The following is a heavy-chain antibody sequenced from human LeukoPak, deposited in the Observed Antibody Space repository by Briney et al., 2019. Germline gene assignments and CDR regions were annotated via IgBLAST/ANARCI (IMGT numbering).Heavy chain of an antibody. D-gene: IGHD6-19*01. J-gene: IGHJ4*02. CDR3: ARGFSGWYYFDY. CDR2: IYYSGIT. Sequence: PSETLSLTCTVSGASISSYYWSWIRKPPGKRLEWIGYIYYSGITNYNPSLKSRVTISVDTSKNHFSLKLSSVTAADTAVYYCARGFSGWYYFDYWGQGTLVTVSS. V-gene: IGHV4-59*01. CDR1: GASISSYY.